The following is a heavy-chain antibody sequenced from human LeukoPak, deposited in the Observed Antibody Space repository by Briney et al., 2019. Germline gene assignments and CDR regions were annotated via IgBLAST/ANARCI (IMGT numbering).Heavy chain of an antibody. CDR2: MYHSGST. CDR3: ARVYNWNSSGLGAPRD. D-gene: IGHD1-7*01. V-gene: IGHV4-38-2*02. Sequence: PSETLSLTCTVSGYSISSGYYWGWIRQPPGKGLEWIGSMYHSGSTYYKPSLKSRVTISLDTSKNQFSLKLRSVTAADTAVYYCARVYNWNSSGLGAPRDWGRGTLVTVSS. CDR1: GYSISSGYY. J-gene: IGHJ4*02.